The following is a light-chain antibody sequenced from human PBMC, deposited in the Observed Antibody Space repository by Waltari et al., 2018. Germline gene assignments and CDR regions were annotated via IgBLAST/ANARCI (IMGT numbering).Light chain of an antibody. J-gene: IGKJ4*01. V-gene: IGKV4-1*01. Sequence: DIVMTQSPDSLAVSLGEEATISCKSSQSVLYSSNNKNYLAWYQQKQGQPPKLLIYWASTRESGVPDRFSGSGSGTDFTLTISSLQAEDVAVYYCQQYYSTLTFGGGTKVEIK. CDR3: QQYYSTLT. CDR2: WAS. CDR1: QSVLYSSNNKNY.